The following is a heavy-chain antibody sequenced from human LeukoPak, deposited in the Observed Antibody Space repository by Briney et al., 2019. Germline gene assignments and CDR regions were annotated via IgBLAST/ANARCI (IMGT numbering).Heavy chain of an antibody. CDR3: ARGLRELAAAGTYYFDY. CDR1: GGSMSSGDFY. V-gene: IGHV4-30-4*01. D-gene: IGHD6-13*01. CDR2: IHYSGST. J-gene: IGHJ4*02. Sequence: SQTLSLTCSASGGSMSSGDFYWSWIRQPPGKGLEWIGYIHYSGSTYHNPSLMSRVTISKDTSKNQFSLRLSSVTAADTAVYYCARGLRELAAAGTYYFDYWGQGTLVTVSS.